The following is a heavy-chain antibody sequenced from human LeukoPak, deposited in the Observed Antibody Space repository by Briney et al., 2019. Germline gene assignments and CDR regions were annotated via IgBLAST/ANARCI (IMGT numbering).Heavy chain of an antibody. CDR3: ARMGLRRGAFDI. V-gene: IGHV3-21*01. CDR2: ISSSSSYI. D-gene: IGHD4-17*01. CDR1: GFTFSSYS. Sequence: GGSLRLSCAASGFTFSSYSMNWVRQAPGKGLEWVSSISSSSSYIYYADSVKGRFTISRDNAKNSLYLQMNGLRAEDTAVYYCARMGLRRGAFDIWGQGTMVTVSS. J-gene: IGHJ3*02.